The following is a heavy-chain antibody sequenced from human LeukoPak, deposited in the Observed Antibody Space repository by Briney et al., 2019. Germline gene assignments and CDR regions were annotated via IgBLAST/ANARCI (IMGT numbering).Heavy chain of an antibody. J-gene: IGHJ6*02. CDR1: GYTFTIYG. D-gene: IGHD2-21*01. CDR2: ISAYNGNT. CDR3: ARDSDSVLDDYYYYGMDV. V-gene: IGHV1-18*01. Sequence: ASVTVSFKASGYTFTIYGISWVRQAPGQGLEWMGWISAYNGNTNYAQKLQGRVTMTTDTSTSKAYMELRSLRSDDTAVYYCARDSDSVLDDYYYYGMDVWGQGTTVTVSS.